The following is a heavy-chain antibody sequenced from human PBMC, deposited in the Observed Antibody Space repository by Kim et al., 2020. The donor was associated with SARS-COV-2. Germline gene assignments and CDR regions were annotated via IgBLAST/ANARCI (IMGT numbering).Heavy chain of an antibody. D-gene: IGHD3-3*01. Sequence: SETLSLTCSVSSSSISSGYYWGWIRQPPEKGLEWIGSIYHRGDTNYNPSLKSRVTISLDTSMNQFSLKLTSLTAADTAMYYCARGTDPYGPSGYYIDYWGQGTPVTVSS. CDR2: IYHRGDT. J-gene: IGHJ4*02. CDR3: ARGTDPYGPSGYYIDY. CDR1: SSSISSGYY. V-gene: IGHV4-38-2*02.